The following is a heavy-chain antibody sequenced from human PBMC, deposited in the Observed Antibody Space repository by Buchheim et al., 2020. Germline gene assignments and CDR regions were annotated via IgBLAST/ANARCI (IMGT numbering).Heavy chain of an antibody. CDR2: IYYSGST. CDR3: ARVVAGQAYDPIRSEANPYYFDY. D-gene: IGHD5-12*01. J-gene: IGHJ4*02. V-gene: IGHV4-31*03. Sequence: QVQLQESGPGLVKPSQTLSLTCTVSGGSISSGGYYWSWIRQHPGKGLEWIGYIYYSGSTYYNPSLKSRVTISVDTSKNQFSLKLSSVTAADTAVYYCARVVAGQAYDPIRSEANPYYFDYWGQGTL. CDR1: GGSISSGGYY.